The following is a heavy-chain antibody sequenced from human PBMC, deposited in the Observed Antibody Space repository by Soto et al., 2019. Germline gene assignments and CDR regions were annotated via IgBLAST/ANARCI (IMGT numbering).Heavy chain of an antibody. CDR3: ARDHGDYYGSGTFDI. J-gene: IGHJ3*02. Sequence: KASETLSLTCAVSSGSISSSNWWSWVRQPPGKGLEWIGEIYHSGSTNYNPSLKSRVTISVDKSKNQFSLKLSSVTAADTAVYYCARDHGDYYGSGTFDIWGQGTMVTVSS. CDR2: IYHSGST. D-gene: IGHD3-10*01. V-gene: IGHV4-4*02. CDR1: SGSISSSNW.